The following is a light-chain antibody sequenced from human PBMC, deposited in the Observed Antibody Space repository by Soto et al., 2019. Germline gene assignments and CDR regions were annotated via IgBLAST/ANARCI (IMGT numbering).Light chain of an antibody. Sequence: QAVVTQSSSASASLGSSVKLTCTLSSGHSSYVIAWHQQQPGKAPRYLMKLESSGSYNKGSGVPDRFSGSGSGADRYLTISNLQFEDEDDYYCETWDTNTRVFGGGTKVTVL. CDR1: SGHSSYV. V-gene: IGLV4-60*02. CDR3: ETWDTNTRV. CDR2: LESSGSY. J-gene: IGLJ3*02.